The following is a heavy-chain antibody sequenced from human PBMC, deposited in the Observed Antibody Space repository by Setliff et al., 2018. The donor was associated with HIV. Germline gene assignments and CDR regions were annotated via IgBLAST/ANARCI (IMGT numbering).Heavy chain of an antibody. J-gene: IGHJ5*01. CDR1: GGTFSSYA. D-gene: IGHD6-19*01. CDR2: IIPIYGTA. V-gene: IGHV1-69*05. CDR3: ARDSGVSSGWKNWFDS. Sequence: KASGGTFSSYAISWVRQAPGQGLEWMGGIIPIYGTANYAQKFRGRVTITTDESTSTAYMDLSSLRSEDTAVYYCARDSGVSSGWKNWFDSWGQGTLVTVSS.